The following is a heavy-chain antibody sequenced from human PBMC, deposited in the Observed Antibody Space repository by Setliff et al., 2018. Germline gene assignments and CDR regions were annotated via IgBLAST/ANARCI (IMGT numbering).Heavy chain of an antibody. Sequence: SETLSLTCAAYGGTFSDYYWTWIRQPPGKGLEWVGEINHRGSTTYNPSLKSRVTISVDTSKDQFSLKVISTTAADTAVYYCARGRNIAARLLDSWGQGTLGTVSS. J-gene: IGHJ4*02. CDR1: GGTFSDYY. CDR2: INHRGST. V-gene: IGHV4-34*01. D-gene: IGHD6-6*01. CDR3: ARGRNIAARLLDS.